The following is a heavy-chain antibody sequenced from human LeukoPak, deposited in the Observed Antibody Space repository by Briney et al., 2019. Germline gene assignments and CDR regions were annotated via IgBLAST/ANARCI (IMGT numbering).Heavy chain of an antibody. J-gene: IGHJ4*02. CDR2: INPNSGGT. Sequence: GASVKVSCMASGYTFTRYHLHWVRQAPGQGLEWMGWINPNSGGTNYAQKFQGSVTMTRDTSISTAYMELSRLRSDDTGVYYCARRRVGDALDYWGQGTLVTVSS. CDR1: GYTFTRYH. CDR3: ARRRVGDALDY. V-gene: IGHV1-2*02. D-gene: IGHD2-15*01.